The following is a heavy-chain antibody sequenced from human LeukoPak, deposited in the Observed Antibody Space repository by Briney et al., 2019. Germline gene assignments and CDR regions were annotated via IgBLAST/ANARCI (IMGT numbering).Heavy chain of an antibody. J-gene: IGHJ5*02. D-gene: IGHD6-19*01. CDR3: ARETSSAWYAVKWFDP. Sequence: GGSLRLSCTASGFNFSTYWMTWVRQVPGKGLEWVANIKEDGSEIYYVDAVKGRFSISRDNAKTSLYLQMHSLRAEDTAVYYCARETSSAWYAVKWFDPWGQGTLVTVSS. CDR1: GFNFSTYW. CDR2: IKEDGSEI. V-gene: IGHV3-7*01.